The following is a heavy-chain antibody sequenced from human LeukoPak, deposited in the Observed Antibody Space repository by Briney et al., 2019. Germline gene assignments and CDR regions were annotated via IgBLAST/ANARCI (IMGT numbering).Heavy chain of an antibody. J-gene: IGHJ4*02. CDR2: ISSSGSTI. V-gene: IGHV3-48*03. Sequence: SGGSLRLSCAASGFTFSSYEMNWVRQAPGKGPEWVSYISSSGSTIYYADSVKGRFTISRDNAKNSLYLQMNSLRAEDTAVYYCARQYYYDSSGYFDYWGQGTLVTVSS. CDR3: ARQYYYDSSGYFDY. D-gene: IGHD3-22*01. CDR1: GFTFSSYE.